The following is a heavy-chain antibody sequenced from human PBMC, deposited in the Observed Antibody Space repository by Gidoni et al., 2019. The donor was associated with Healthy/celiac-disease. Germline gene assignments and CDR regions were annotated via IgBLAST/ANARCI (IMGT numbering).Heavy chain of an antibody. J-gene: IGHJ4*02. D-gene: IGHD5-12*01. CDR1: AYPFPGYY. Sequence: QVQLVQSGAEVKKPGASVKVSCKASAYPFPGYYMHWVRQDPGQGLEWMGWINPNSGGTNYAQKFQGRVTMTRDTSISTAYMELSRLRSDDTAVYYCARDTSDIVATSLIDYWGQGTLVTVSS. CDR2: INPNSGGT. V-gene: IGHV1-2*02. CDR3: ARDTSDIVATSLIDY.